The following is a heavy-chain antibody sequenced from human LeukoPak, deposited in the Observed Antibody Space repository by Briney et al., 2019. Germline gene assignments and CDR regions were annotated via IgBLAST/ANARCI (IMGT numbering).Heavy chain of an antibody. Sequence: PGGSLRLSCAGSGFTFSSYSMHWVRQAPGKGLEWVSYISSSGTIYYADSVKGRFTISRDNAKNSLYLQMNSLRAEDTAVYYCARWGVGDYWGQGTLVTVSS. CDR3: ARWGVGDY. CDR1: GFTFSSYS. V-gene: IGHV3-48*04. J-gene: IGHJ4*02. CDR2: ISSSGTI. D-gene: IGHD1-26*01.